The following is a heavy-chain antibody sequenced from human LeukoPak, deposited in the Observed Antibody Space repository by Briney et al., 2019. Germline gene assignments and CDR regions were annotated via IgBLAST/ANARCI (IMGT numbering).Heavy chain of an antibody. CDR2: INHSGST. Sequence: SETLSLTCAVYGGSFSGYYWSWIRQPPGKGLEWIGEINHSGSTNYNPSLKSRVTISADTSKNQFSLKLSSVTAADTAVYYCARGRISTLILWGQGTLVTVSS. V-gene: IGHV4-34*01. CDR1: GGSFSGYY. J-gene: IGHJ4*02. D-gene: IGHD4-11*01. CDR3: ARGRISTLIL.